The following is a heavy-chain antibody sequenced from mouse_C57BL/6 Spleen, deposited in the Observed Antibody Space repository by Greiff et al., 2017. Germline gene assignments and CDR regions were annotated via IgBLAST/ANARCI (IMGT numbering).Heavy chain of an antibody. J-gene: IGHJ2*01. CDR1: GYTFTSYW. CDR3: ARGNGNYRFDY. D-gene: IGHD2-1*01. V-gene: IGHV1-64*01. CDR2: IHPNSGST. Sequence: QVQLKQPGAELVKPGASVKLSCKASGYTFTSYWMHWVKQRPGQGLEWIGMIHPNSGSTNYNEKFKSKATLTVDKSSSTAYMQLSSLTSEDSAVYYCARGNGNYRFDYWGQGTTLTVSS.